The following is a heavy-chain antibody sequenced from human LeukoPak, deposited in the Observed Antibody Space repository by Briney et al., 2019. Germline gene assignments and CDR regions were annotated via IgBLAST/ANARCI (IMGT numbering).Heavy chain of an antibody. D-gene: IGHD6-19*01. CDR3: ARAPLANRIAVAGLFDY. CDR1: GGSISSSSYY. Sequence: SETLSLTCTVSGGSISSSSYYWGWIRQPPGKGLEWIGSIYYSGSTYYNPSLKSRVTISVDTSKNQFSLKLSSVTAADTAVYYCARAPLANRIAVAGLFDYWGQGTLVTVSS. J-gene: IGHJ4*02. V-gene: IGHV4-39*07. CDR2: IYYSGST.